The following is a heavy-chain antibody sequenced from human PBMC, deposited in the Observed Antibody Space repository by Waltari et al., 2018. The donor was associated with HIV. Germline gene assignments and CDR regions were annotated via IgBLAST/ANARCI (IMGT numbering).Heavy chain of an antibody. V-gene: IGHV3-7*01. D-gene: IGHD3-16*01. CDR2: TNEDGSEK. CDR1: GFPFSRDW. CDR3: ARGGGGMDV. J-gene: IGHJ6*02. Sequence: EVQLVESGGGLVQPGGSLRLSCAGSGFPFSRDWMSWIRQASGKGLEYVANTNEDGSEKYYVDSVKGRFTISRENAKNSLYLQMNSLRAEDTALYYCARGGGGMDVWGQGTTVTVSS.